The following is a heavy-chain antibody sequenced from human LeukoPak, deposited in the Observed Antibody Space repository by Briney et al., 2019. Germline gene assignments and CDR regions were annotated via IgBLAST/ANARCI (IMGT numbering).Heavy chain of an antibody. J-gene: IGHJ6*02. CDR2: IYSSGST. CDR3: ARDRDYESGSYRYGMDV. Sequence: SETLSLTCTVSGGSISSYYWSWIRQPAGKGLEWIGRIYSSGSTNYNPSFQSRVTMSLDTSKNQFSLKVTSVTAADTAVYYCARDRDYESGSYRYGMDVWGQGTTVTVSS. V-gene: IGHV4-4*07. D-gene: IGHD3-10*01. CDR1: GGSISSYY.